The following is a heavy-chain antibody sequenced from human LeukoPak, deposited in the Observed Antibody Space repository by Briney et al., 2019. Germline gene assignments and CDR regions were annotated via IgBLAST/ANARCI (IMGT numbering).Heavy chain of an antibody. J-gene: IGHJ3*02. CDR3: ATDSLRNDAFDI. Sequence: ASVKVSCKVSGYTLTELSMHWVRQAPGKGLEWMGGFDPEDVETIYAQKFQGRVTMTEDTSTDTAYVELSSLRSEDTAVYYCATDSLRNDAFDIWGQGTMVTVSS. V-gene: IGHV1-24*01. D-gene: IGHD4-17*01. CDR2: FDPEDVET. CDR1: GYTLTELS.